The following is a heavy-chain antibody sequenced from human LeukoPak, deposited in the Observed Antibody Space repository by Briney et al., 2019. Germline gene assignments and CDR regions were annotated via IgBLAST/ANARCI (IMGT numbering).Heavy chain of an antibody. CDR3: ASLDY. Sequence: QPGGSLKLSCVASGFTFSSCAMNWVRQAPGKGLEWVSTISGSGGTTYYADSVKGRFTISRDNSKSTLYLQMDRLRAEDTAVYYCASLDYWGQGTPVTVSS. V-gene: IGHV3-23*01. CDR1: GFTFSSCA. CDR2: ISGSGGTT. J-gene: IGHJ4*02.